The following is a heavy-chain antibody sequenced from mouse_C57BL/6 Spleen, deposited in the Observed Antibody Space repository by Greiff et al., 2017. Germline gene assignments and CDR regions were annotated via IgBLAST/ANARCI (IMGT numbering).Heavy chain of an antibody. J-gene: IGHJ1*03. CDR2: ISSGSSTI. D-gene: IGHD1-1*01. Sequence: EVKLEESGGGLVKPGGSLKLSCAASGFTFSDYGMHWVRQAPEKGLEWVAYISSGSSTIYYADTVKGRFTISRDKAKNTLFLQMTSVRAEDTAMYYCAVYSKGYFDVWGTGTTVTVSS. CDR1: GFTFSDYG. V-gene: IGHV5-17*01. CDR3: AVYSKGYFDV.